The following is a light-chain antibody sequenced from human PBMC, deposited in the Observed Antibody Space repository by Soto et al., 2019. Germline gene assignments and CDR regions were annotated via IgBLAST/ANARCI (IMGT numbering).Light chain of an antibody. V-gene: IGKV3-11*01. CDR1: QSVSSY. CDR2: DAS. Sequence: EIGLTQSPATLSLSPGERATLSCRASQSVSSYLAWYQQKPGQAPRLLIYDASNRATGIPARFSGSGSGTDFTLTISSLEPEDFAVYYWQQRSNWPRTFGQGTKVEIK. CDR3: QQRSNWPRT. J-gene: IGKJ1*01.